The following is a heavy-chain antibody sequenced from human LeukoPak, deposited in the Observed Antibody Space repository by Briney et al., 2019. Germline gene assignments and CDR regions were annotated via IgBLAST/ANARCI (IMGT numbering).Heavy chain of an antibody. Sequence: GGSLRLSCAASGFTFDDYAMHWVRQAPGKGLEWVSGISWNSGSIGYADSVKGRFTISRDNAKNSLYLQMNSLRAEDTALYYCAKDGVAAPYYFDYWGQGTLVGVCS. CDR1: GFTFDDYA. CDR2: ISWNSGSI. J-gene: IGHJ4*02. D-gene: IGHD6-25*01. V-gene: IGHV3-9*01. CDR3: AKDGVAAPYYFDY.